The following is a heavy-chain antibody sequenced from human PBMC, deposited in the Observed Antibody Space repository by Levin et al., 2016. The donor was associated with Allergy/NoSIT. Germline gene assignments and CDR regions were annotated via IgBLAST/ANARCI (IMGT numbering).Heavy chain of an antibody. CDR3: AREGSYSNHPRHYYYMDV. V-gene: IGHV3-48*02. CDR1: GFTFSSYS. J-gene: IGHJ6*03. CDR2: ISSSSTI. Sequence: GESLKISCAASGFTFSSYSMNWVRQAPGKGLEWVSYISSSSTIYYADSVKGRFTISRDNAKNSLYLQMNSLRDEDTAVYYCAREGSYSNHPRHYYYMDVWGKGTTVTVSS. D-gene: IGHD4-11*01.